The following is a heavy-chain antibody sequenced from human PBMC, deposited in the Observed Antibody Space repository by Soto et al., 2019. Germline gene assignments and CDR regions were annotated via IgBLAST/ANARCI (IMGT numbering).Heavy chain of an antibody. Sequence: EVQLLESGGGLVQPGGSLRLSCAASGFTFSAFGMNWVRQAPGKGLEWLSSINEDSTYIYYGDSLRGRSTISRDNAKVSLYMQIDRVRAEDTYVYDCVSDFVLDFRSGYMDDWGDGATVTVSS. CDR2: INEDSTYI. V-gene: IGHV3-21*02. D-gene: IGHD2-8*02. CDR3: VSDFVLDFRSGYMDD. J-gene: IGHJ6*03. CDR1: GFTFSAFG.